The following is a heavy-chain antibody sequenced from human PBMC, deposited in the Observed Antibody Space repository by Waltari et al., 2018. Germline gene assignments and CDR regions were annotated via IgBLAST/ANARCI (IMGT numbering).Heavy chain of an antibody. CDR3: ARDYYDVTSGFYTPGLFDY. V-gene: IGHV3-7*01. CDR2: VKQDGSDK. D-gene: IGHD3-3*01. CDR1: GFTFSKYW. J-gene: IGHJ4*02. Sequence: EVQLVDSGGGLVQPGGSLRLSCAASGFTFSKYWMSWVRQAPGKGLEWVATVKQDGSDKYYVDSVKVRFTIARDNCDNSLYLQMNSLRVEDTAVYYCARDYYDVTSGFYTPGLFDYWGQGSLVTVSS.